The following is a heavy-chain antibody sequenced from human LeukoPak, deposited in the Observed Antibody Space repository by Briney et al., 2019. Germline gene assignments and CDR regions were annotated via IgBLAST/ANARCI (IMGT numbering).Heavy chain of an antibody. CDR3: AKDIAVANIRWFDP. D-gene: IGHD6-19*01. V-gene: IGHV3-23*01. Sequence: GGSLRLSCAASGFTFSSYAMSWVRQAPGNGLEWVSAISGSGGSTYYADSVKGRFTISRDNSKNTLYLQMNSLRAEDTAVYYCAKDIAVANIRWFDPWGQGTLVTVSS. J-gene: IGHJ5*02. CDR1: GFTFSSYA. CDR2: ISGSGGST.